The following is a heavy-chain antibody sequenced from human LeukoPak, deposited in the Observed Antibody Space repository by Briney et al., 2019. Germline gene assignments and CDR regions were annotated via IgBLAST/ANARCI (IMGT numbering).Heavy chain of an antibody. Sequence: GGTLRLSCAASGSTFSSYSMNWVRQAPATGLEWVSYISSSNSAIYYADSVKGRFTISRDNAKNSLYLQMNSLRAEDTAVYYCASPPAGYSNSLYYFEYWGQGILVTVSS. J-gene: IGHJ4*02. CDR3: ASPPAGYSNSLYYFEY. D-gene: IGHD6-13*01. CDR2: ISSSNSAI. CDR1: GSTFSSYS. V-gene: IGHV3-48*01.